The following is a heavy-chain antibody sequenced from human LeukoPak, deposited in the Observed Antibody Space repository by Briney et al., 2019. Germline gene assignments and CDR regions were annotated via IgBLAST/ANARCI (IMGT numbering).Heavy chain of an antibody. V-gene: IGHV1-18*01. D-gene: IGHD6-19*01. Sequence: ASVKVSCKASGYTFTSYGISWVRQAPGQGLEWMGWISAYNGNTNYAQKLRGRVTMTTDTSTSTAYMELRSLRSDDTAVYYCARDSSGWFPVDYWGQGTLVTVSS. CDR2: ISAYNGNT. CDR1: GYTFTSYG. CDR3: ARDSSGWFPVDY. J-gene: IGHJ4*02.